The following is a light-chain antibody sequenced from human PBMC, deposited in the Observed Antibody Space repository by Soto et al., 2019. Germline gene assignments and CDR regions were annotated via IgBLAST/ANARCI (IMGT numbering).Light chain of an antibody. V-gene: IGKV3-15*01. Sequence: SLPTLSVSTREGDNLSFRASQGIGDALGWYQHKPGQTPRLLIYATSSWASGVPARFSGSRSGTEFTLTINSLQSEDFAVYYCQRLERWPSTFGGGTKVDI. J-gene: IGKJ4*01. CDR2: ATS. CDR3: QRLERWPST. CDR1: QGIGDA.